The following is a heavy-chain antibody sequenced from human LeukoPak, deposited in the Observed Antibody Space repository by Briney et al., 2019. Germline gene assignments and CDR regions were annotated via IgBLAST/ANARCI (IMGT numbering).Heavy chain of an antibody. CDR2: LHTSGST. D-gene: IGHD3-10*01. CDR3: ARLKKERFGELFSRLTSTPRYYFDY. J-gene: IGHJ4*02. V-gene: IGHV4-4*07. Sequence: SETLSLTCAVAGGSISSYYWSWIRQPAGEGLEWIGRLHTSGSTHYNPSLKSRVTMSVDTSKNQFSLKLSSLTAADTAVYYCARLKKERFGELFSRLTSTPRYYFDYWGQGTQVTVSS. CDR1: GGSISSYY.